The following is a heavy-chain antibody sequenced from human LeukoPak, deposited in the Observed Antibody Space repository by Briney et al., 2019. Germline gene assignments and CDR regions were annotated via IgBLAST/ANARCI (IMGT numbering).Heavy chain of an antibody. J-gene: IGHJ4*03. Sequence: SSETLSLTCGVSGGTFIGYYRNWIRQPPGKGLEWIGEINHSGDTNTNPSLKSRVTISVDTLQSQFSLKLGSVTAADTAVYYCARGHSHSVIVTWGHGALVSVSS. CDR2: INHSGDT. CDR3: ARGHSHSVIVT. CDR1: GGTFIGYY. V-gene: IGHV4-34*01. D-gene: IGHD1-26*01.